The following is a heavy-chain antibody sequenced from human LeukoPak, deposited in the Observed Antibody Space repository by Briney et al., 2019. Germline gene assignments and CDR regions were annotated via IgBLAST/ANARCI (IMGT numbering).Heavy chain of an antibody. D-gene: IGHD4-17*01. CDR3: AKERTVTTLGIFYPEYYFDY. V-gene: IGHV3-23*01. Sequence: GGSLRLSCAASGFTFSSYAMSWVRQAPGKGLEWVSAISGSGGSSYYADSVKGRFTISRDNSKNTLYLQMNSLRAEDTAVYYCAKERTVTTLGIFYPEYYFDYWGQGTLVTVSS. J-gene: IGHJ4*02. CDR1: GFTFSSYA. CDR2: ISGSGGSS.